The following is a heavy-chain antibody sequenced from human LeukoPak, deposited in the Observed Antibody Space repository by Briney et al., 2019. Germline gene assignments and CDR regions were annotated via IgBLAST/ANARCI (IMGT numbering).Heavy chain of an antibody. Sequence: GGSLRLSCAASGFTFSNYWMHWVRQAPGKGLEWVANIKQDGTEKYYVDSVKGRFTISRDNAKNSLYLQMNSLRAEDTAVYYCARGYFASGGQGPLATVPP. CDR3: ARGYFAS. CDR2: IKQDGTEK. V-gene: IGHV3-7*01. J-gene: IGHJ4*02. CDR1: GFTFSNYW.